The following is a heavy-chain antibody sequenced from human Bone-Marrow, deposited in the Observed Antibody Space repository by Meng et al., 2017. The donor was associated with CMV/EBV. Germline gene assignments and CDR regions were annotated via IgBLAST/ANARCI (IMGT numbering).Heavy chain of an antibody. CDR2: IIPILGIA. Sequence: SVKVSCKASGGTFSSYAISWVRQAPGQGLEWMGGIIPILGIANYAQKFQGRVTITTDESTSTAYMELSSLRSEDTAVYYCAIGYCTNGVCYIGWFDPWGQGTLVTVSS. CDR1: GGTFSSYA. CDR3: AIGYCTNGVCYIGWFDP. V-gene: IGHV1-69*10. J-gene: IGHJ5*02. D-gene: IGHD2-8*01.